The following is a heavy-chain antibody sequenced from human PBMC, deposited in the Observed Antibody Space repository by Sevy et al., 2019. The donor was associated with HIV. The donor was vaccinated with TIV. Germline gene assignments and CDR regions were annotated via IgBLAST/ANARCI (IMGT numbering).Heavy chain of an antibody. CDR3: ARGGGSAGPYYHYGLDV. Sequence: ASVTVSCKASGYTFPNYAITWVRQAPGQGLEWMGWISTYDGKTNYAQRFQGRVTMTTDTSTNSAYMQMTSLRSDDTAVYFCARGGGSAGPYYHYGLDVWGQGTTVTVSS. V-gene: IGHV1-18*01. CDR2: ISTYDGKT. CDR1: GYTFPNYA. D-gene: IGHD3-10*01. J-gene: IGHJ6*02.